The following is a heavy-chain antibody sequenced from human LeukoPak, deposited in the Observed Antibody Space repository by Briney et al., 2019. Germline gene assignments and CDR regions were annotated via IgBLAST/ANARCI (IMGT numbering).Heavy chain of an antibody. CDR2: IYPRDGST. V-gene: IGHV1-46*01. CDR1: GYTLTELS. CDR3: ARDQEGFDY. J-gene: IGHJ4*02. Sequence: ASVKVSCKVSGYTLTELSMHWVRQAPGQGLEWMGMIYPRDGSTSYAQKFQGRVTVTRDTSTSTVHMELSGLRSEDTAVYYCARDQEGFDYWGQGTLVTVSS.